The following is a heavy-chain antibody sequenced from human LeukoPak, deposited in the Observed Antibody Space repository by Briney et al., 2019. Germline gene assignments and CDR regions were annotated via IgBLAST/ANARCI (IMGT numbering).Heavy chain of an antibody. CDR1: GVSISSGSYY. V-gene: IGHV4-39*07. CDR3: ASDAKIAVAYFDY. Sequence: SETLSLTCTVSGVSISSGSYYWGWIRQPPGKGLVWIGGIYHSGSTYYNPTLKCRVTISVATTKNQFSLKLSSVTATDTAVYYCASDAKIAVAYFDYWGQGTLVTVSS. J-gene: IGHJ4*02. CDR2: IYHSGST. D-gene: IGHD6-19*01.